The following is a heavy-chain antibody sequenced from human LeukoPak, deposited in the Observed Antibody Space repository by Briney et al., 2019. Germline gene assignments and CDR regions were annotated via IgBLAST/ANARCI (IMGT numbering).Heavy chain of an antibody. D-gene: IGHD3-3*01. J-gene: IGHJ6*02. CDR1: GFTFSNYA. CDR2: ISYDGSNK. Sequence: PGGSLRLSCAASGFTFSNYAMHWVRQAPGKGLEWVAVISYDGSNKYYADSVKGRFTISRDNSKNTLYLQMNSLRAEDTAVFYCAREEGLGFWSGYYAYGLDVWGQGTAVTVSS. V-gene: IGHV3-30-3*01. CDR3: AREEGLGFWSGYYAYGLDV.